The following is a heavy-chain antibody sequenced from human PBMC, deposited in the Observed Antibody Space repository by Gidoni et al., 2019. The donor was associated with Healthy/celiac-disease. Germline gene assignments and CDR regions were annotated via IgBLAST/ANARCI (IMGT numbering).Heavy chain of an antibody. V-gene: IGHV4-38-2*01. CDR1: GYSISSGYY. J-gene: IGHJ3*02. CDR2: IYHSGST. CDR3: ARSDVRRQNAFDI. Sequence: QVQLPESGPGLVKPSETLSLTFAVSGYSISSGYYWGWIRQPPGKVLVWIGSIYHSGSTYYNPYLKSRVTISVDTSKNQFSLKLSSVTAADTAVYYCARSDVRRQNAFDIWGQGTMVTVSS. D-gene: IGHD6-6*01.